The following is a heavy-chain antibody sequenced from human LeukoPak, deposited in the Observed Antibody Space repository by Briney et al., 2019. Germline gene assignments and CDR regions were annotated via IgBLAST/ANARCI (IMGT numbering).Heavy chain of an antibody. CDR3: ARGIAVAGNRHHGMDV. Sequence: GASVKVSCKASGGTFSSYAISWVRQAPGQGLEWMGRVIPIFGIANYAQKFQGRVTITADKSTSTAYMELSSLRSEDTAVYYCARGIAVAGNRHHGMDVWGQGTPVTVSS. CDR1: GGTFSSYA. J-gene: IGHJ6*01. D-gene: IGHD6-19*01. CDR2: VIPIFGIA. V-gene: IGHV1-69*04.